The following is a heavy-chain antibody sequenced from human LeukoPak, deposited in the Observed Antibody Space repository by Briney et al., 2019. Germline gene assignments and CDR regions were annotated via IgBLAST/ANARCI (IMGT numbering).Heavy chain of an antibody. Sequence: PSETLSLTCTVSGGSISTYYWSWIRQPPGKGLDWIGYICYTGSTNYNPSLKSRVTISVDTSKNQFSLKLSSVTAADTAVYYCARDNYYYDSSGYPLDYWGQGTLVTVSS. J-gene: IGHJ4*02. CDR2: ICYTGST. V-gene: IGHV4-59*12. D-gene: IGHD3-22*01. CDR3: ARDNYYYDSSGYPLDY. CDR1: GGSISTYY.